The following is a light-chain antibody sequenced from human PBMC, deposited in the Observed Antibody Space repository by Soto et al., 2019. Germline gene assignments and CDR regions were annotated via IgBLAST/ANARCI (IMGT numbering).Light chain of an antibody. Sequence: QSALTQPPSASGSLGQSITISCTGTNSAVGGYQYVSWYQQHPGKAPKLMIYEVSKRPSGVPDRFSGSKSGDTASLTVSGLQAEDEAHYYFSSYAGKVSFGGGTKLIVL. CDR1: NSAVGGYQY. CDR3: SSYAGKVS. J-gene: IGLJ2*01. CDR2: EVS. V-gene: IGLV2-8*01.